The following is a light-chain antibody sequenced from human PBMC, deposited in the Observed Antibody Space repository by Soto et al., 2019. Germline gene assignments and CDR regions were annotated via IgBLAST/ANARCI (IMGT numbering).Light chain of an antibody. CDR1: SSDVGSYNL. V-gene: IGLV2-23*03. CDR2: EGS. J-gene: IGLJ1*01. Sequence: QSALTQPASVSGSPGQSITISCTGTSSDVGSYNLVSWYQQHPGKAPKLMIYEGSKRPSGLSNRFSGCKSVNTASLTISGLQAEDEADYYCCSYAGSSTFLYVFGTGTKVTVL. CDR3: CSYAGSSTFLYV.